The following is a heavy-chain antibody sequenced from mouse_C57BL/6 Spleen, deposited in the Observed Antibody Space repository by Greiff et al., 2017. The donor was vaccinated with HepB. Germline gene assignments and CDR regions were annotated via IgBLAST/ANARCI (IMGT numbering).Heavy chain of an antibody. D-gene: IGHD1-1*01. J-gene: IGHJ4*01. Sequence: VQLQQSGAELASPGASVTLSCKASGYTFTDHIMNWVKKRPGQGLEWIGRIYPVSGETNYNQKFMGKATFSVDRSSSTVYMVLNSLTSEDLAVYYGGRGGSSYGYAMDYWGQGTSVTVSS. CDR1: GYTFTDHI. CDR2: IYPVSGET. CDR3: GRGGSSYGYAMDY. V-gene: IGHV1-11*01.